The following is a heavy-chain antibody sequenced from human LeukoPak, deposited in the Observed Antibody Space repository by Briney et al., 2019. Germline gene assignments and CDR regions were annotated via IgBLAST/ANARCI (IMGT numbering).Heavy chain of an antibody. CDR2: INPNSGGT. Sequence: ASVKVSCKASGYTFTGYYMHWVRQAPGQGLEWMGWINPNSGGTNYAQKFQGRVTMTRDTSISTAYMELRSLRSDDTAVYYCASRGLYYYDSSGYVDDYWGQGTLVTVSS. V-gene: IGHV1-2*02. J-gene: IGHJ4*02. CDR3: ASRGLYYYDSSGYVDDY. CDR1: GYTFTGYY. D-gene: IGHD3-22*01.